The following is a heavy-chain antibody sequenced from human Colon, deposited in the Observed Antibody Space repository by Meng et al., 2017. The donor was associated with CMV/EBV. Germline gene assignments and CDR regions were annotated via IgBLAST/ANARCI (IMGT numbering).Heavy chain of an antibody. CDR1: GGPIICSCW. Sequence: VSGGPIICSCWLNWVRQSPENGLEWIGEIYYGGTTQYNPTLESRVTISMDKSKNQFSLNMTSVIAADTAVYYCARAHRYSGTFWIDYWGQGTLVTVSS. V-gene: IGHV4-4*02. J-gene: IGHJ4*02. D-gene: IGHD1-26*01. CDR2: IYYGGTT. CDR3: ARAHRYSGTFWIDY.